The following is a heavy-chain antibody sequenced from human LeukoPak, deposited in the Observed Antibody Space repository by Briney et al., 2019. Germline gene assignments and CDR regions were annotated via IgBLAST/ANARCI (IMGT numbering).Heavy chain of an antibody. CDR1: GFTFSSYA. V-gene: IGHV3-74*01. D-gene: IGHD6-19*01. CDR3: ARRMETSGSFDY. CDR2: VNSDGTIT. J-gene: IGHJ4*02. Sequence: PGGSLRLSCAASGFTFSSYAMSWVRQAPGKGLVWVSRVNSDGTITNYADSVKGRFTISRDNAKNTQYLQMNSLRAEDTGVYYCARRMETSGSFDYWGQGTLVTVSS.